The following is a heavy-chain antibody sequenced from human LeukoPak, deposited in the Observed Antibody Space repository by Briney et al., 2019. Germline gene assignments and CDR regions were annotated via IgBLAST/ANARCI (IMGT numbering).Heavy chain of an antibody. V-gene: IGHV4-34*01. CDR2: INHSGST. D-gene: IGHD2-8*01. CDR3: ARGEGYCTNGVCYRPKNYYFDY. Sequence: PSETLSLTCAVYGGSFSGYYWSWIRQPPGKGLEWIGEINHSGSTNYNPSLKSRVTISVDTSKNQFSLKLSSVTAADTAVYYCARGEGYCTNGVCYRPKNYYFDYWGQGTLVTVSS. J-gene: IGHJ4*02. CDR1: GGSFSGYY.